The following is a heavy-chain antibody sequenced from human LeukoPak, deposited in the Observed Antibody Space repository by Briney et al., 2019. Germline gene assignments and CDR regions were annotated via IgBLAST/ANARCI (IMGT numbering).Heavy chain of an antibody. Sequence: PSETLSLTCAVSGGSISSRGYYWGWIRQPPGKGLEWIGGIYYSGSTYYNPSLKSRVTISVDTSNNQFSLKLSSVTAADAAVYYYARHRIRGSSGYYPYWGQGTLVTVSS. CDR3: ARHRIRGSSGYYPY. D-gene: IGHD3-22*01. J-gene: IGHJ4*02. CDR2: IYYSGST. CDR1: GGSISSRGYY. V-gene: IGHV4-39*01.